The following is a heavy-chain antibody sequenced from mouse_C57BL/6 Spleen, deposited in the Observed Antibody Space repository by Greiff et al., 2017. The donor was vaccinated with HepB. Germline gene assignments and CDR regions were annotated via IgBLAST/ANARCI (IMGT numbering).Heavy chain of an antibody. Sequence: QVHVKQSGPELVKPGASVKLSCKASGYTFTSYDINWVKQRPGQGLEWIGWIYPRDGSTKYNEKFKGKATLTVDTSSSTAYMELHSLTSEDSAVYFCARDWDAYWGQGTLVTVSA. CDR2: IYPRDGST. CDR1: GYTFTSYD. J-gene: IGHJ3*01. V-gene: IGHV1-85*01. D-gene: IGHD4-1*01. CDR3: ARDWDAY.